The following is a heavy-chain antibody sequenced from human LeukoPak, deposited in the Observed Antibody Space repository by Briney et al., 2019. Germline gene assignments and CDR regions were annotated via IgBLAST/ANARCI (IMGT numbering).Heavy chain of an antibody. J-gene: IGHJ4*02. CDR2: IRYDGTNK. Sequence: PGRCLRPARAAAGPIFNTDGIRCVSHPAGNWLEWVAFIRYDGTNKYYADSVKGRFTISRDISNNALYLQMNSLRTEDTAVYYCAKDGRPSAPGGYELDYWGQGTLVTVSS. CDR3: AKDGRPSAPGGYELDY. V-gene: IGHV3-30*02. D-gene: IGHD3-16*01. CDR1: GPIFNTDG.